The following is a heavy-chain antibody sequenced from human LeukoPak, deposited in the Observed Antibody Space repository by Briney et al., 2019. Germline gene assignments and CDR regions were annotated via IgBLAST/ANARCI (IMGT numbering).Heavy chain of an antibody. CDR3: ARPLGTGAFGELS. V-gene: IGHV3-11*06. J-gene: IGHJ5*02. Sequence: GGSLRLSWAAAGFTFSDYYMSWIRQAPGKVLEWGSYISSSSSYTNYADSVKGRFTIARDNAKNSLYLQMNSLRAEDTAVYYCARPLGTGAFGELSWGQGTLVTVSS. CDR1: GFTFSDYY. CDR2: ISSSSSYT. D-gene: IGHD3-10*01.